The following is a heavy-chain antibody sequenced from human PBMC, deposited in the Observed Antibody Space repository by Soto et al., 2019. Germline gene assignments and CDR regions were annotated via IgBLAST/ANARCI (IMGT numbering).Heavy chain of an antibody. D-gene: IGHD3-22*01. J-gene: IGHJ3*02. CDR1: GFTFSSYA. V-gene: IGHV3-23*01. Sequence: GGSLRLSCAASGFTFSSYAMSWVRQAPGKGLEWVSAISGSGGSTYYADSVKGRFTTSRDNSKNTLYLQMNSLRAEDTAVYYCAKSLYYYDSQADAFDIWGQGTMVTVS. CDR2: ISGSGGST. CDR3: AKSLYYYDSQADAFDI.